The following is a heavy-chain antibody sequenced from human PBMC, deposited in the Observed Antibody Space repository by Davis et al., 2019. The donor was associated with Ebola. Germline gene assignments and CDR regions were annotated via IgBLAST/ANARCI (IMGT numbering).Heavy chain of an antibody. CDR2: IRSKANSYAT. CDR3: TGSSGWYDY. CDR1: GFIFSSYT. J-gene: IGHJ4*02. D-gene: IGHD6-19*01. Sequence: GGSLRLSCAASGFIFSSYTMNWVRQASGKGLEWVGRIRSKANSYATAYAASVKGRFTISRDDSKNTAYLQMNSLKTEDTAVYYCTGSSGWYDYWGQGTLITVSS. V-gene: IGHV3-73*01.